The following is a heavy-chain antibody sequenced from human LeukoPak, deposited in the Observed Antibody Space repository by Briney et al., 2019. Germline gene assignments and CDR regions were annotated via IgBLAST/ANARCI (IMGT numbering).Heavy chain of an antibody. CDR2: IKQDGSEK. CDR1: GFTFSSYW. D-gene: IGHD3-3*01. J-gene: IGHJ6*02. CDR3: ARGPPYYDFWSGYYTYYYYGMDV. V-gene: IGHV3-7*05. Sequence: GGSLRLSCAASGFTFSSYWMSWVRQAPGKGLEWVANIKQDGSEKYYVDSVKGRFTISRDNAKNSLYLQMNSLRAEDTAVYYCARGPPYYDFWSGYYTYYYYGMDVWGQGTTVTVSS.